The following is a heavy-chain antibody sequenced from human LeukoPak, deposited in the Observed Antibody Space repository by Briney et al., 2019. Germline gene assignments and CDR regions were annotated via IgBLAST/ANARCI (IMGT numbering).Heavy chain of an antibody. J-gene: IGHJ4*02. CDR1: GYTFTSYD. CDR3: ARGRSHRYYYGSGSYLVGY. V-gene: IGHV1-8*01. Sequence: ASVKVSCKASGYTFTSYDINWVRQATGQGLEWMGWMNPNSGNTGYAQKFQGRATMTRNTSISTAYMELSSLRSEDTAVYYCARGRSHRYYYGSGSYLVGYWGQGTLVTVSS. CDR2: MNPNSGNT. D-gene: IGHD3-10*01.